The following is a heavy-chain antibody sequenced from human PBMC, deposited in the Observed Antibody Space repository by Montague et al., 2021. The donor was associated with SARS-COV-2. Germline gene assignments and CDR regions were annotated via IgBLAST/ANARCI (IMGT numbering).Heavy chain of an antibody. Sequence: SETLSLTCTVSGGSISGSTYYWGWIRQAPGKGLEWIGSIFHTGNTYYNPSLGTRVIVSVETSKNQFSVPLGSVTAADTAVYSCAFGGNHYFFYWGQGTLVTVSS. CDR2: IFHTGNT. D-gene: IGHD1-26*01. CDR3: AFGGNHYFFY. J-gene: IGHJ4*02. V-gene: IGHV4-39*01. CDR1: GGSISGSTYY.